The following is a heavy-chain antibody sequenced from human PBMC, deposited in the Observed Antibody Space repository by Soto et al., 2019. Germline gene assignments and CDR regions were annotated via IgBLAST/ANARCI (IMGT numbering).Heavy chain of an antibody. Sequence: QVQLVESGGGVVQPGRSLRLSCAASGFTFSSYGMHWVRQAPGKGLEWVAVIWYDGSNKYYADSVKGRFTISRDNSKNTLYQQMNSLRAEDTAVYYCARGAGATTAFDIWGQGTMVTVSS. D-gene: IGHD1-26*01. J-gene: IGHJ3*02. V-gene: IGHV3-33*01. CDR2: IWYDGSNK. CDR1: GFTFSSYG. CDR3: ARGAGATTAFDI.